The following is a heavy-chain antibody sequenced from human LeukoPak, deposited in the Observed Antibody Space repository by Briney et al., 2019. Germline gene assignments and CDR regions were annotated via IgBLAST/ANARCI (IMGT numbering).Heavy chain of an antibody. V-gene: IGHV3-21*01. CDR3: ARDGVSVYYDFWSGYYYYMDV. Sequence: GGSLRLSCAASGFTFSSYSMNWVRQAPGKGLEWVSSISSSSSSYIYYADSVKGRFTISRDNAKNSLYLQMNSLRAEDTAVYYCARDGVSVYYDFWSGYYYYMDVWGKGTTVTVSS. D-gene: IGHD3-3*01. J-gene: IGHJ6*03. CDR1: GFTFSSYS. CDR2: ISSSSSSYI.